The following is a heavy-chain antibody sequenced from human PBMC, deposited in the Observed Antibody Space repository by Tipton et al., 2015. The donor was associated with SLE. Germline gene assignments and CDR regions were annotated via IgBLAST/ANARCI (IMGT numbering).Heavy chain of an antibody. Sequence: QSGAEVKKPGASVKVSCKASGYTFTSFDINWVRQATGQGLEWMGWMNPNSGNTAYAQKFQGRVTMTRDTSISTAYMELSSLRSEDTAVYYCARARPQLGFVYWGQGTLVPVSS. D-gene: IGHD5-24*01. J-gene: IGHJ4*02. CDR1: GYTFTSFD. CDR3: ARARPQLGFVY. V-gene: IGHV1-8*01. CDR2: MNPNSGNT.